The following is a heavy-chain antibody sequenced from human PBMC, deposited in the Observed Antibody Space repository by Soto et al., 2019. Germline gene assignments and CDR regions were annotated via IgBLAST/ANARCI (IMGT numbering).Heavy chain of an antibody. CDR2: IYSRDSDT. Sequence: GESLKISCKASGYRFTTFWIGWVRQKPGKGLEWMGIIYSRDSDTRYSPSFQGQVTISVDTSINTAYLQWSSLKASDTAIYYCARAPYNHNDGDLDFWGQGTLVTVSS. V-gene: IGHV5-51*01. J-gene: IGHJ4*02. D-gene: IGHD1-1*01. CDR1: GYRFTTFW. CDR3: ARAPYNHNDGDLDF.